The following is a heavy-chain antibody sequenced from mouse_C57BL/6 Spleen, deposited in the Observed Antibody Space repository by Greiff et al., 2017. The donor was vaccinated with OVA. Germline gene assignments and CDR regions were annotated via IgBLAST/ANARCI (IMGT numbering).Heavy chain of an antibody. CDR1: GYTFTSYW. J-gene: IGHJ3*01. CDR3: ARPLSITTVPGGFAY. V-gene: IGHV1-50*01. Sequence: VQLQQPGAELVKPGASVKLSCKASGYTFTSYWMQWVKQRPGQGLEWIGEIDPSDSYTNYNQKFKGKATLTVDTSSSTAYMQLSSLTSEDSAVYYCARPLSITTVPGGFAYWGQGTLVTVSA. CDR2: IDPSDSYT. D-gene: IGHD1-1*01.